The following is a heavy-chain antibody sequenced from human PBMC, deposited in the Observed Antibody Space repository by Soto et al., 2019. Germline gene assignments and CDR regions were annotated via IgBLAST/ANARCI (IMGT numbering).Heavy chain of an antibody. Sequence: QVQLVQSGPEVKKPGASVTVSCKTSGYTFTDHGIDWVRQAPGQGLEWVGWVSSYNGNTNYAYNLTDRGLMTTDASTSTAYMELRGLSSDDTAVYYCAREVEPSYSPADFWGQGTPVTVSS. CDR1: GYTFTDHG. CDR3: AREVEPSYSPADF. J-gene: IGHJ4*02. CDR2: VSSYNGNT. V-gene: IGHV1-18*01. D-gene: IGHD3-10*01.